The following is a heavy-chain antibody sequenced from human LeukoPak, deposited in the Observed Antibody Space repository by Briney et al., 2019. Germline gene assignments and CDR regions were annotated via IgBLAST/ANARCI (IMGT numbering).Heavy chain of an antibody. CDR3: ASLYYVWGSYPQTGGWFDP. D-gene: IGHD3-16*02. J-gene: IGHJ5*02. Sequence: SETLSHTCAVYGGSFSAYYWSWIRQPPGKGLEWIGEIYHSGSTNYNPSLKSRVTISVDTSKNQFSLRLSSVTAADTAVYYCASLYYVWGSYPQTGGWFDPWGQGTLVTVSS. V-gene: IGHV4-34*01. CDR2: IYHSGST. CDR1: GGSFSAYY.